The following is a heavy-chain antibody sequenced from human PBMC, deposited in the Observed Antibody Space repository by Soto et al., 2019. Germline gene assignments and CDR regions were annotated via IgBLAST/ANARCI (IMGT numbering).Heavy chain of an antibody. CDR2: INPSSGGT. CDR3: ARDSNLAY. CDR1: GYTFTNYY. D-gene: IGHD7-27*01. Sequence: QVQLVQSGAEVKKPGASVKVSCKASGYTFTNYYMHWVRQAPGQGLEWMGIINPSSGGTSYAQKFQGRVTMTRDTSTSTVYMELSSLSSEDTAVYYCARDSNLAYWGQGTLVTVSS. V-gene: IGHV1-46*01. J-gene: IGHJ4*02.